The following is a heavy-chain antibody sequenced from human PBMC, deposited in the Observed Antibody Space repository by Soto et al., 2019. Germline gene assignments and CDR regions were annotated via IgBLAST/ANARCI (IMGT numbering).Heavy chain of an antibody. D-gene: IGHD2-15*01. V-gene: IGHV4-31*03. CDR1: GGSISSGGYY. CDR3: ARDPGYCSGGSCYSVGWFDP. CDR2: IYYSGST. J-gene: IGHJ5*02. Sequence: QVQLQESGPGLVKPSQTLSLTCTVSGGSISSGGYYWSWIRQHPGKGLEWIGYIYYSGSTYYNPSLQSRVTISVDTSKNQFSLKLSSVTAADTAVYYCARDPGYCSGGSCYSVGWFDPWGQGTLVTVSS.